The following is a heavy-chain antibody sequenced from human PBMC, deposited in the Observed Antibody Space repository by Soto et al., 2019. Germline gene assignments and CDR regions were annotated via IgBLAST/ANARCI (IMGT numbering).Heavy chain of an antibody. CDR3: ARGRPGHVDY. Sequence: EVQLVESGGGLVQPGGSLRLSCAASGFTFSSYSMNWVRQAPGKGLEWVSYISSSSSTIYYADSVKGRFTITRDNAKNSLYLQMNSLRAEDTAVYYCARGRPGHVDYWGQGTLVTVSS. CDR2: ISSSSSTI. CDR1: GFTFSSYS. J-gene: IGHJ4*02. D-gene: IGHD2-2*01. V-gene: IGHV3-48*01.